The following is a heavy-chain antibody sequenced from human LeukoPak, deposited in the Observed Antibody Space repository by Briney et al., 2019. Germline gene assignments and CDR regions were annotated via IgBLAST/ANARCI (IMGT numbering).Heavy chain of an antibody. J-gene: IGHJ4*02. CDR3: ARISYGAVAGPNDY. D-gene: IGHD6-19*01. CDR1: GGTFSSYA. Sequence: ASVKVSCKASGGTFSSYAISWVRQAPGQGLEWMGRIIPILGIANYAQKFQGRVTITADKSTSTAYMELSSLRSEDTAVYYCARISYGAVAGPNDYWGQGTLVTVSS. V-gene: IGHV1-69*04. CDR2: IIPILGIA.